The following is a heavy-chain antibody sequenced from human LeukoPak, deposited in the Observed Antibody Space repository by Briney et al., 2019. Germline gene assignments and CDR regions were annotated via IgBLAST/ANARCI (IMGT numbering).Heavy chain of an antibody. CDR2: MYYSGSS. V-gene: IGHV4-59*12. CDR3: ARDARGSGSAFDI. J-gene: IGHJ3*02. CDR1: GGSISSYY. D-gene: IGHD6-19*01. Sequence: SETLSLTCTVSGGSISSYYWNWIRQPPGRGLEWIGHMYYSGSSNYNPSLKSRVTMSADTSKNQFSLKLSSVTAADTAVYYCARDARGSGSAFDIWGQGTMVTVSS.